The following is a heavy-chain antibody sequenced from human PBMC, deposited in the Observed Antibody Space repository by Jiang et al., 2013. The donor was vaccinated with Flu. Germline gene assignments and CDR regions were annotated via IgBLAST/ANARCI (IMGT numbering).Heavy chain of an antibody. CDR2: IKTRREGGTT. D-gene: IGHD2-15*01. Sequence: EWVGRIKTRREGGTTEYDASVKGRFSFSRDDSKNTLYVQMNSLKTEDTAMYYCVRESGSGPYWGQGTLVTVSS. J-gene: IGHJ4*02. V-gene: IGHV3-15*01. CDR3: VRESGSGPY.